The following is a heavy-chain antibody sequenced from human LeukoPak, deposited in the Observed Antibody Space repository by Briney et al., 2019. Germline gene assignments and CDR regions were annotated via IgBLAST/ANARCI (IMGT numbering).Heavy chain of an antibody. CDR2: IIPIFGTS. CDR1: GGTFSNYT. D-gene: IGHD6-13*01. Sequence: SVKVSCKASGGTFSNYTISWVRQAPGQGLGWMGGIIPIFGTSNYAQKFQGRVTITADESTSTAYMELSSLRSEDTAVYYCTREAAAGYYYFDYWGQGTLVTVSS. CDR3: TREAAAGYYYFDY. J-gene: IGHJ4*02. V-gene: IGHV1-69*13.